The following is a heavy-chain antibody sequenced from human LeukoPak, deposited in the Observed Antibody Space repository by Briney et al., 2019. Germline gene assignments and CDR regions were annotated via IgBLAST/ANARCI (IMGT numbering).Heavy chain of an antibody. V-gene: IGHV2-5*02. Sequence: SGPTLVKPTQTLTLTCTFSGFSFSTSAAGVGWIRRPPGKALEWLALISWDDTKHYSPSLKSRLTITKDTSKNQVVLIMTNMDPVDTATYYCAHRSRGYGYGIDYWGQGALVTVSS. CDR3: AHRSRGYGYGIDY. J-gene: IGHJ4*02. CDR1: GFSFSTSAAG. CDR2: ISWDDTK. D-gene: IGHD5-18*01.